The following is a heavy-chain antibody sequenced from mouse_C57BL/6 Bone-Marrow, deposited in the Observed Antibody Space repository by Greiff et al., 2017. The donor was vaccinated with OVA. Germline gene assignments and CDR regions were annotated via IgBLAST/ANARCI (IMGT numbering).Heavy chain of an antibody. CDR3: ARNGYYATGFDY. J-gene: IGHJ2*01. Sequence: EVHLVESGGGLVKPGGSLKLSCAASGFTFRDYGMHWVRQAPEKGLEWVAYISSGSSTISYADTVKGRFTISRDNAKNTLFLQMTSLRSDDTAMFYCARNGYYATGFDYWGQGTTLTVSS. CDR2: ISSGSSTI. V-gene: IGHV5-17*01. D-gene: IGHD2-3*01. CDR1: GFTFRDYG.